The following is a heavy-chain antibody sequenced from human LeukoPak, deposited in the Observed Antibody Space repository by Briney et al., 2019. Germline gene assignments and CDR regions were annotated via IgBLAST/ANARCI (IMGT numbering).Heavy chain of an antibody. Sequence: GGSLRLSCAASGFTFSSYWMSWVRQAPGKGLEWVANIKQDGSEKYYVDSVEGRFTISRDNAKNSLYLQMNSLRAEDTAVYYCAKDRLSGSYYDGAFDIWGQGTMVTVSS. J-gene: IGHJ3*02. CDR1: GFTFSSYW. V-gene: IGHV3-7*01. CDR2: IKQDGSEK. D-gene: IGHD1-26*01. CDR3: AKDRLSGSYYDGAFDI.